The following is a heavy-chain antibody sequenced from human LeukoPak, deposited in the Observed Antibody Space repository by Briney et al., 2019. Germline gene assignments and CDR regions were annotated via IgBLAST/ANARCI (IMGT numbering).Heavy chain of an antibody. CDR1: GYSFTSYY. V-gene: IGHV1-46*01. D-gene: IGHD5-24*01. CDR2: INPSGGST. J-gene: IGHJ6*02. CDR3: ARDRWILTLYYYYGMDV. Sequence: ASVKVSCKASGYSFTSYYMHWVRQAPGQGLEWMGIINPSGGSTSYAQKFQGRVTMTRDTSTSTVYMELSSLRSEDTAVYYCARDRWILTLYYYYGMDVWGQGTTVTVSS.